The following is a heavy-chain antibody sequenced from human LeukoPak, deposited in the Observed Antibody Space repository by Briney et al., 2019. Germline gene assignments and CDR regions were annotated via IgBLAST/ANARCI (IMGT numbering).Heavy chain of an antibody. D-gene: IGHD6-6*01. J-gene: IGHJ4*02. V-gene: IGHV3-23*05. Sequence: GGSLRLSCAASGFTFSSYGMSWVRQAPGKGLEWVSAIETGGASTYYADSVKGRFSISRDNAMNSLYLQLNSLRPEDTAVYYCVRGGASRPDFWGQGTLVTVSS. CDR3: VRGGASRPDF. CDR1: GFTFSSYG. CDR2: IETGGAST.